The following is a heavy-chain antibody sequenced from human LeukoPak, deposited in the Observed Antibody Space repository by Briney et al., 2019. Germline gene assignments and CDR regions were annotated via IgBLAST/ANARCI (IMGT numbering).Heavy chain of an antibody. CDR1: GYSFTSYW. Sequence: GESLKISCKGSGYSFTSYWIGWVRQMPGKGLEWMGIIYPDDSVTRYSPSFQGQVTISADKSISTAYLQWNSLKASDTAMYHCARHSAAMGWFDPWGQGTLVTVSS. V-gene: IGHV5-51*01. CDR2: IYPDDSVT. J-gene: IGHJ5*02. CDR3: ARHSAAMGWFDP. D-gene: IGHD5-18*01.